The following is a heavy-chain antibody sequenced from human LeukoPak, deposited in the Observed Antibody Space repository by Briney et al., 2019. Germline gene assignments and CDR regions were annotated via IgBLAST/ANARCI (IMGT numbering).Heavy chain of an antibody. J-gene: IGHJ4*02. CDR2: ISGSGGST. Sequence: GGSLRLSCAASGFTFSSYAMSWVRQAPGKGLEWVSAISGSGGSTYYADSVKGRFTISRDNSKNTLYLQMNSLRAEDTAVYYCAKITNDYGDYGIDYWGQGTLVTVSS. CDR3: AKITNDYGDYGIDY. CDR1: GFTFSSYA. D-gene: IGHD4-17*01. V-gene: IGHV3-23*01.